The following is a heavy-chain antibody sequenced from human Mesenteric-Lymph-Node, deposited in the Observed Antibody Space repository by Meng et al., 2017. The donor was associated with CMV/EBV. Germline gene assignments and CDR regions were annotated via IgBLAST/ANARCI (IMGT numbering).Heavy chain of an antibody. CDR3: AREGTRWYFDL. D-gene: IGHD3/OR15-3a*01. CDR2: IYSGGST. Sequence: LSCAASGFTVSRNYMSWVRQAPGKGLELVSVIYSGGSTYYADSVKGRFTISRDNSKNTLYLQMNSLRAEDTAVYYCAREGTRWYFDLWGRGTLVTVSS. V-gene: IGHV3-53*01. J-gene: IGHJ2*01. CDR1: GFTVSRNY.